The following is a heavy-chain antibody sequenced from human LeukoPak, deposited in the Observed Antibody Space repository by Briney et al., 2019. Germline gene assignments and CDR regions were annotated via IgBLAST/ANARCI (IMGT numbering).Heavy chain of an antibody. D-gene: IGHD3-22*01. Sequence: GGSLRLSCAASGFTFSSYWMTWVRQAPGKGLEWVANIKQDGSEKNYVDSVKGRFTISRDNAKNSLYLQMNGLRAEDTAVYYCATPLDYYDSSGYHQGGDWGQGTLVTVSS. CDR2: IKQDGSEK. CDR3: ATPLDYYDSSGYHQGGD. V-gene: IGHV3-7*03. CDR1: GFTFSSYW. J-gene: IGHJ4*02.